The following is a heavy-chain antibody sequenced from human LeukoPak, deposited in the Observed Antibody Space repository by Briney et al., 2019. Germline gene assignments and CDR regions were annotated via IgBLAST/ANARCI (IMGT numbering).Heavy chain of an antibody. Sequence: GGSLRLSCAASGFTFSSYSMNWVRQAPGKGLEWVSSISSGSSYIYYADSVKGRFTISRDNAKNSLYLQMNSLRAEDTAVYYCASPLLTIFGVVTDIWGQGTLVTVSS. CDR3: ASPLLTIFGVVTDI. J-gene: IGHJ4*02. CDR1: GFTFSSYS. CDR2: ISSGSSYI. D-gene: IGHD3-3*01. V-gene: IGHV3-21*01.